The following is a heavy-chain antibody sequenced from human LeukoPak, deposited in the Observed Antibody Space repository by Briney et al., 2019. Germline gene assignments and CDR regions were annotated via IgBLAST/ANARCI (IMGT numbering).Heavy chain of an antibody. CDR1: GFTFSIYA. CDR3: VKTMVTFGGIIRADAFDI. Sequence: PGGSLRLSCSASGFTFSIYAMHWVRQAPGKGLEYLSGINNNGGTTNYADSVKGRFTISRDNFKNTLYLQMSSLRPEATAVYYCVKTMVTFGGIIRADAFDIWGQGTMVTVSS. D-gene: IGHD3-16*01. CDR2: INNNGGTT. V-gene: IGHV3-64D*06. J-gene: IGHJ3*02.